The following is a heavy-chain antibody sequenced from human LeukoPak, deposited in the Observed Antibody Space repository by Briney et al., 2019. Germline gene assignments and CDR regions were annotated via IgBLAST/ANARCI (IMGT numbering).Heavy chain of an antibody. CDR1: GGSISSSSYN. CDR3: ARHPRNWWFGEFRRSYYFDY. CDR2: IYYSGST. Sequence: PSETLSLTCTVSGGSISSSSYNWGWIRQPPGKGLEWIGSIYYSGSTYYNPSLKSRVTISVDTSKNQFSLKLSSVTAADTAVYYCARHPRNWWFGEFRRSYYFDYWGQGTLVTVSS. J-gene: IGHJ4*02. V-gene: IGHV4-39*01. D-gene: IGHD3-10*01.